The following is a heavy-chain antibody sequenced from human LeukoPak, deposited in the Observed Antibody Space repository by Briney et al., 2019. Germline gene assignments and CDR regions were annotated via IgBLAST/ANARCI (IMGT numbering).Heavy chain of an antibody. CDR3: ATDRLVNPCSSTTCHHNWFDP. D-gene: IGHD2-2*01. CDR1: GYTFISYA. Sequence: ASVKVSCKASGYTFISYAIHWVRQAPGQRLEWMGWISAGNGDTKYSQKFQGRVTITRDTSASMAYMELSSLRSEDTAVYYCATDRLVNPCSSTTCHHNWFDPWGQGTLVTVSS. J-gene: IGHJ5*02. V-gene: IGHV1-3*01. CDR2: ISAGNGDT.